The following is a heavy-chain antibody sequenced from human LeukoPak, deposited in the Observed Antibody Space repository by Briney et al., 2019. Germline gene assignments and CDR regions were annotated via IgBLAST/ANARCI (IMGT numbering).Heavy chain of an antibody. J-gene: IGHJ6*03. CDR3: ARGADSSSFYYMDV. Sequence: GGSLRLSCGASGFTFSSYWMSWVRQAPGKGLEWVANIKQDGSEKYYVDSVKGRFTISRDNAKNSLYLQMNSLRAEDTAVYYCARGADSSSFYYMDVWGKGTTVTVSS. D-gene: IGHD6-6*01. CDR2: IKQDGSEK. V-gene: IGHV3-7*01. CDR1: GFTFSSYW.